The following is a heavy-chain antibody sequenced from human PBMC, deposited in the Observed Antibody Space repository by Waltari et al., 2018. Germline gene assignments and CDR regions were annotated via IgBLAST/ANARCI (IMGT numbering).Heavy chain of an antibody. D-gene: IGHD6-6*01. CDR1: GYIFTDFA. V-gene: IGHV7-4-1*02. CDR3: TRDPSMATPDANY. J-gene: IGHJ4*02. Sequence: QVRLEQSGSEVKQPGASVKISCKASGYIFTDFAMNWVRQAPGQGLEWLGWINTKTGVPTYAPGVRGRFFFSVERFFRTADLDISSLESDDSAVYFCTRDPSMATPDANYWGQGTLVTVSS. CDR2: INTKTGVP.